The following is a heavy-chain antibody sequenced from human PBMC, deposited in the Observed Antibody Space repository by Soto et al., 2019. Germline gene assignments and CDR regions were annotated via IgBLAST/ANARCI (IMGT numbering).Heavy chain of an antibody. CDR3: ARDRAAALAPIDY. J-gene: IGHJ4*02. Sequence: PGGSLRLSCAASGFIFNSYWMSWVRQAPGKGLEWVANIKQDGSETYNVDSVKGRFTISRDNAKNSLYLQMNSLRAEDTAVYYCARDRAAALAPIDYWGQGTLVNVSS. V-gene: IGHV3-7*01. D-gene: IGHD6-13*01. CDR1: GFIFNSYW. CDR2: IKQDGSET.